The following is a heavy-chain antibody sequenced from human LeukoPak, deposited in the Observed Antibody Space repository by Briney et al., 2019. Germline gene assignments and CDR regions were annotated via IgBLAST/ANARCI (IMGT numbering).Heavy chain of an antibody. Sequence: PSETLSLTCSVSGGSISSKSYHWGWIRPPPGKGLEWIGNIHYSGSTYYNPSLKSRVTISADTSKIQFSLKLSSVTAADTAVYYCARGVTGDGNRFDPWGQGILVTVSS. V-gene: IGHV4-39*02. CDR1: GGSISSKSYH. CDR2: IHYSGST. CDR3: ARGVTGDGNRFDP. D-gene: IGHD1-20*01. J-gene: IGHJ5*02.